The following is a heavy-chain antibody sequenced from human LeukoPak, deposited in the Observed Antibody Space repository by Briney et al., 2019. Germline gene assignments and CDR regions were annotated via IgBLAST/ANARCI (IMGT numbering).Heavy chain of an antibody. CDR2: INPNSGNT. D-gene: IGHD3-22*01. Sequence: ASVKVSFKASGYTFTSYDINGVRQATGQGLEWMGWINPNSGNTGYAQKFQVRVTITRNTSISTAYMELSSLRSEDTAVYYCARGLIGSRSSYSSGAWDYWGQGTLVTVSS. V-gene: IGHV1-8*03. CDR1: GYTFTSYD. CDR3: ARGLIGSRSSYSSGAWDY. J-gene: IGHJ4*02.